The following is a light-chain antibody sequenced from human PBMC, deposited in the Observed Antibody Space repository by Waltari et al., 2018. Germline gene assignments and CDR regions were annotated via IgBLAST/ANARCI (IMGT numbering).Light chain of an antibody. CDR3: QQYDTSPT. J-gene: IGKJ1*01. V-gene: IGKV3-20*01. CDR2: GAS. CDR1: QSVGNNY. Sequence: DTVLTQSPGTLSLSPGDRATLSCRASQSVGNNYLAWYQQKPGQAPTLVIHGASWRATGIPDRFSGSGSGTDFSLTISRLEPEDFAVYFCQQYDTSPTFGQGTKVEIK.